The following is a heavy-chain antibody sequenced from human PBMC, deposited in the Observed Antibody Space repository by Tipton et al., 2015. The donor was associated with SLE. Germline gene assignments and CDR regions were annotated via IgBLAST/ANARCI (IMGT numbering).Heavy chain of an antibody. CDR2: ISSSSSYI. Sequence: GSLRLSCAASGFTFSSYSMNWVRQAPGKGLEWVSSISSSSSYIYYADSVKGRFTISRDNAKNSLYLQMNSLRAEDTAVYYCARGRRVEDIVVVVAVDWFDPWGQGTLVTVSS. CDR3: ARGRRVEDIVVVVAVDWFDP. J-gene: IGHJ5*02. CDR1: GFTFSSYS. V-gene: IGHV3-21*01. D-gene: IGHD2-15*01.